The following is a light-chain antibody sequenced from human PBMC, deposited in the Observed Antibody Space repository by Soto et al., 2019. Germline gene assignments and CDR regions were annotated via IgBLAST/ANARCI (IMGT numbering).Light chain of an antibody. CDR1: QPIRNY. CDR2: AAS. J-gene: IGKJ4*01. V-gene: IGKV1-39*01. CDR3: QQSYSTPR. Sequence: DIQMTQSPSPLSASVGDRVTIPCRASQPIRNYLNWYQQKPGEAPKLLIYAASRLQSGVPSRFSGIGSGTDFTLTINTLHPEDIATYYCQQSYSTPRFGGGTKVDSK.